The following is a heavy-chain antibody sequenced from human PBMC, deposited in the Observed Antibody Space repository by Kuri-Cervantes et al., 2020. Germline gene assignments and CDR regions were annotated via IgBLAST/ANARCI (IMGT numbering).Heavy chain of an antibody. CDR3: ARDKGWFGNSNDY. CDR1: GFTFDDYA. CDR2: ISWNSGSI. J-gene: IGHJ4*02. V-gene: IGHV3-9*01. D-gene: IGHD3-10*01. Sequence: SLKISCAASGFTFDDYAMHWVRQAPGKGLEWVPGISWNSGSIGYADSVKGRFTISRDNAKNSLYLQMNSLRAEDTAVYYCARDKGWFGNSNDYWGQGTLVTVSS.